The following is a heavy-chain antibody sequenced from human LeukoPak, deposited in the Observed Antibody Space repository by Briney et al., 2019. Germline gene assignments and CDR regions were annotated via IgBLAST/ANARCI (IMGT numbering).Heavy chain of an antibody. Sequence: SGGSLRLSCAASGFTFSSYEMNWVRQAPGKGLEWVSYISSGSTIYDADSVKGRFTISRDNAKNPLYLQMNSLRAEDTAVYYCARESIAVAGAPFDYWGQGTLVTVSS. CDR2: ISSGSTI. CDR1: GFTFSSYE. D-gene: IGHD6-19*01. V-gene: IGHV3-48*03. J-gene: IGHJ4*02. CDR3: ARESIAVAGAPFDY.